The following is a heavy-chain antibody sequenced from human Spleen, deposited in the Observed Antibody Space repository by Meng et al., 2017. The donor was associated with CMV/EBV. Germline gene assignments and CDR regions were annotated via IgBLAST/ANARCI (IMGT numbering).Heavy chain of an antibody. CDR2: IYYSGST. V-gene: IGHV4-61*01. J-gene: IGHJ4*02. CDR3: ARGIAAAGFFDY. Sequence: GSLRLSCTVSGGSVSSGSYYWSWIRQPPGKGLEWIGYIYYSGSTNYNPSLKSRATISVDTSKNQFSLKLSSVTAADTAVYYCARGIAAAGFFDYWGQGTLVTVSS. CDR1: GGSVSSGSYY. D-gene: IGHD6-13*01.